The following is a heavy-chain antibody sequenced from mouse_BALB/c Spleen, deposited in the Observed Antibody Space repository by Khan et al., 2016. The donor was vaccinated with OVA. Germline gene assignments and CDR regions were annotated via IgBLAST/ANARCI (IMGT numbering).Heavy chain of an antibody. CDR1: GFSLDKYS. J-gene: IGHJ3*01. V-gene: IGHV2-2*02. CDR2: IWSAGST. Sequence: VQLKQSGPGLVAPSQSLSITCTVSGFSLDKYSVHWIRQSPGKGLEWLGVIWSAGSTDYNAALISRLTITKDNSRSQVFFKVNSLQPNDTAIYYCARRGYDYGRGALFAYWGQGTLVTVSA. CDR3: ARRGYDYGRGALFAY. D-gene: IGHD2-4*01.